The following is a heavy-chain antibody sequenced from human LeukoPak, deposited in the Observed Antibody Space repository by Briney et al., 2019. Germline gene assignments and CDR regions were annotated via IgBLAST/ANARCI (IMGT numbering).Heavy chain of an antibody. V-gene: IGHV3-30*18. CDR1: GFTFSSYG. D-gene: IGHD6-19*01. J-gene: IGHJ4*02. CDR2: ISSDGSNK. Sequence: ERSLRLSCAASGFTFSSYGMHWVRQAPGKGLEWVAVISSDGSNKYYADSVKGRFTISRDNSKNTLYLQMNSLRAEDTAVYSCAKDLRAVAGPFDCWGQGTLVTVSS. CDR3: AKDLRAVAGPFDC.